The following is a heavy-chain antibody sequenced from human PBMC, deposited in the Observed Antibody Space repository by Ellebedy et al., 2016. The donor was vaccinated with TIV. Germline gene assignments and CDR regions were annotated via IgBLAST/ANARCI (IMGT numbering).Heavy chain of an antibody. Sequence: GESLKISXAASEFTFTKYGMHWVRQAPGKGLEWVALISYDGSKELYADSVKGRFTISRDNAKSSVYLQMNSLRAEDTAVYYCARDGDYEDNYGLDVWGQGTTVTVSS. CDR3: ARDGDYEDNYGLDV. CDR1: EFTFTKYG. D-gene: IGHD3-22*01. CDR2: ISYDGSKE. V-gene: IGHV3-30*03. J-gene: IGHJ6*02.